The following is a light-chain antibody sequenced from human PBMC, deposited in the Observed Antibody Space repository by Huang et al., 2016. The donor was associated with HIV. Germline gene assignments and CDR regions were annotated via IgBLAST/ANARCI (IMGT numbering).Light chain of an antibody. Sequence: VMTQSPATLPVSPGERATLSCRARQSVNTNLAWYQKKPGQAPRRRIYSASTRVTGIPARFSGSGSGTNFTLSISSLQSEDFALYYCHQYNDWPRTFGQGTKVEVK. CDR2: SAS. CDR1: QSVNTN. V-gene: IGKV3-15*01. CDR3: HQYNDWPRT. J-gene: IGKJ1*01.